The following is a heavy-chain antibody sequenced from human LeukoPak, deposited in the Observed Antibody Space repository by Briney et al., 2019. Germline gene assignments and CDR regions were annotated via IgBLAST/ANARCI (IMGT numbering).Heavy chain of an antibody. CDR1: GGSISSGGYY. D-gene: IGHD6-13*01. Sequence: SETLSLTCTVSGGSISSGGYYWSWIRQHPGKALEWFGNTFNSGSPSSTPSPKSRVTISVDTSKNQFSLKLSSVTAADTAVYYCASSKQLVLLFYWGQGTLVTVSS. V-gene: IGHV4-31*03. CDR2: TFNSGSP. CDR3: ASSKQLVLLFY. J-gene: IGHJ4*02.